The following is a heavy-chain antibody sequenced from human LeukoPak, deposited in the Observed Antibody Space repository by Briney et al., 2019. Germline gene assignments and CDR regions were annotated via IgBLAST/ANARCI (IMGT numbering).Heavy chain of an antibody. CDR3: ARDRYGYTLDY. J-gene: IGHJ4*02. V-gene: IGHV4-59*01. D-gene: IGHD5-24*01. CDR2: IYYSGST. CDR1: GGSISSYY. Sequence: PSETLSLTCTVSGGSISSYYWSWIRQPPGKGLEWIGYIYYSGSTNYNPSLKSRVTISVDTSKNQFSLRLSSVTAADTAVYYCARDRYGYTLDYWGQGTLVTVSS.